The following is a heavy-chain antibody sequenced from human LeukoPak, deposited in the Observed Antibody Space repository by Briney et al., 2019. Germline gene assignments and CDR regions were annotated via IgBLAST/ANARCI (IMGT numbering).Heavy chain of an antibody. Sequence: GGSLRLSCAASGFSFSDYYMSWIRQAPGKGLEWLSYINIGGTNTHYADSVKGRFPISRDNAKKSLYLELTNLRAEDTAVYYCATDGAGFDTWGQGVLVTVSS. V-gene: IGHV3-11*01. CDR3: ATDGAGFDT. CDR1: GFSFSDYY. J-gene: IGHJ5*02. CDR2: INIGGTNT.